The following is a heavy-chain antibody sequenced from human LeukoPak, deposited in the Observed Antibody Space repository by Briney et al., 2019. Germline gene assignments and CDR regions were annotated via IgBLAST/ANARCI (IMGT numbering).Heavy chain of an antibody. V-gene: IGHV3-9*01. CDR3: AKDQGDWGYYGSGSYSRGFDY. Sequence: QTGGSLRLSCAASGFTFDDYAMHWVRQAPGKGLEWVSGISWNSGSIGYADSVKGQFTISRDNAKNSLYLQMNSLRAEDTALYYCAKDQGDWGYYGSGSYSRGFDYWGQGTLVTVSS. CDR1: GFTFDDYA. D-gene: IGHD3-10*01. J-gene: IGHJ4*02. CDR2: ISWNSGSI.